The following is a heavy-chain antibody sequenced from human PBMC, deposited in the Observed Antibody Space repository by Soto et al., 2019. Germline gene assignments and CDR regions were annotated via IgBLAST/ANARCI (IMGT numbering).Heavy chain of an antibody. V-gene: IGHV4-4*07. D-gene: IGHD6-13*01. CDR1: GGSISSYY. CDR3: ARDLLYSSSWYGIPFDY. CDR2: IYTSGST. J-gene: IGHJ4*02. Sequence: SETLSLTCTVSGGSISSYYWSWIRQPAGKGLEWIGRIYTSGSTNYNPSLKSRVTMSVDTSKNQFSLKLSSVTAADTAVYYCARDLLYSSSWYGIPFDYWGQGTLVTVLL.